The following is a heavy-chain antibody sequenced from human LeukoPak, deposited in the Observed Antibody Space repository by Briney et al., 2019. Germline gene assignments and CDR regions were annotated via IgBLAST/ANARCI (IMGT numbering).Heavy chain of an antibody. Sequence: TGGSLRLSCAASGFTFSSSWMHWVRQAPGKGLVWVSHINSDGSTTTYADSVKGRFTISRDNSKNTLYLQMNSLRAEDTAVYYCAKGPGRDILAISYGMDVWGQGTTVTVSS. J-gene: IGHJ6*02. CDR1: GFTFSSSW. CDR2: INSDGSTT. D-gene: IGHD3-9*01. CDR3: AKGPGRDILAISYGMDV. V-gene: IGHV3-74*03.